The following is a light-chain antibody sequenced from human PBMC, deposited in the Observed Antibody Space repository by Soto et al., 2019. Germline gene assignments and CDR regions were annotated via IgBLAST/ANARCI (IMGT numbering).Light chain of an antibody. CDR1: QSVSTF. Sequence: EVVLTQSPATLSLSPGERATLSCRASQSVSTFVAWYQHKPGQAPRPVIYDTFKRATGVPDRFSGGGSGTDFPLIISSLEPEDFGVYYCQQRARWPMPFGQGTRLELK. CDR3: QQRARWPMP. CDR2: DTF. V-gene: IGKV3-11*01. J-gene: IGKJ5*01.